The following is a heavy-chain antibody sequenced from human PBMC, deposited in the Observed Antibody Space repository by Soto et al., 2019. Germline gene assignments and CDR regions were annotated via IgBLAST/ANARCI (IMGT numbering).Heavy chain of an antibody. J-gene: IGHJ6*02. CDR1: GFTFSSYG. CDR3: AKLLNDYYDSSGYYGRTGYYYGMDV. V-gene: IGHV3-30*18. CDR2: ISYDGSNK. D-gene: IGHD3-22*01. Sequence: GGSLRLSCAASGFTFSSYGMHWVRQAPGKGLEWVAVISYDGSNKYYADSVKGRFTISRGNSKNTLYLQMNSLRAEDTAVYYCAKLLNDYYDSSGYYGRTGYYYGMDVWGQGTTVTVSS.